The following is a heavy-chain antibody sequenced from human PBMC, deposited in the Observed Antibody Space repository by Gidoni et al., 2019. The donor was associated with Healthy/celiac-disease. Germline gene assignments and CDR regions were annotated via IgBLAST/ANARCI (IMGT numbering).Heavy chain of an antibody. V-gene: IGHV3-23*01. D-gene: IGHD6-19*01. CDR2: ISGSGGST. CDR3: AKVSALTNYYSSGWYGRDEFDY. Sequence: EVQLLESGGGLVQPGGSLRLSCAASGFTFSSYAMSWVRQAPGKGLAWVSAISGSGGSTYYADSVKGRFTISRDNSKNTLYLQMNSLRAEDTAVYYCAKVSALTNYYSSGWYGRDEFDYWGQGTLVTVSS. CDR1: GFTFSSYA. J-gene: IGHJ4*02.